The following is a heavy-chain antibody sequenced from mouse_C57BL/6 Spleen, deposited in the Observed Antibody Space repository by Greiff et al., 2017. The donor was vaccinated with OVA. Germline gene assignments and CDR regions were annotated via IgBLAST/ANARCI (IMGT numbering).Heavy chain of an antibody. J-gene: IGHJ1*03. D-gene: IGHD1-1*01. CDR3: ARPNYGRSRFYWYFDV. CDR1: GYPFTTYP. CDR2: FHPYNDDT. V-gene: IGHV1-47*01. Sequence: QVQLQQSGAELVKPGASVKMSCKASGYPFTTYPIEWMKQNHGKSLEWIGNFHPYNDDTKSTEKFKGKATLTVAKSSRTVYLVLSRLTSDDSAVYYCARPNYGRSRFYWYFDVWGTGTTVT.